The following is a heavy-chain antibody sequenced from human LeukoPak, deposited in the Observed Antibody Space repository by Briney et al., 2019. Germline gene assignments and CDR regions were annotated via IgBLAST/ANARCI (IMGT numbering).Heavy chain of an antibody. CDR1: GYTFTRYA. D-gene: IGHD2-15*01. Sequence: ASVKVSCKASGYTFTRYAITWVRQAPGQGLEWLGWISTYNGDTNYAQNFQGRVTMTTDTSTSTAYMELRSLRSDDTAVYYCARGRSKNYSLTWGSNYWGQGTLVTVSS. CDR2: ISTYNGDT. V-gene: IGHV1-18*01. J-gene: IGHJ4*02. CDR3: ARGRSKNYSLTWGSNY.